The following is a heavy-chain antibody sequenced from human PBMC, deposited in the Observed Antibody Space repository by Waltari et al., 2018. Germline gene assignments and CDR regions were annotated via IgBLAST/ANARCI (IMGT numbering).Heavy chain of an antibody. J-gene: IGHJ4*02. CDR1: GLTVSRNY. CDR2: IYSRGNT. D-gene: IGHD5-18*01. Sequence: EVQLVESGGGLIQPGGALRLACEASGLTVSRNYMSWVRQAPGKGLEWLSAIYSRGNTFSADPVKGRFNISIDNSNDTLYLQMNSLRVDDTAVYYCARDDSYGQFMRFDFWGQGTVVTVSS. CDR3: ARDDSYGQFMRFDF. V-gene: IGHV3-53*01.